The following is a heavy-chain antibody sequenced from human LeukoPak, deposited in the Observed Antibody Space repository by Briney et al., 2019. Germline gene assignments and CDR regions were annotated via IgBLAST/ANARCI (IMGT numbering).Heavy chain of an antibody. J-gene: IGHJ1*01. D-gene: IGHD3-3*01. CDR1: GGSFSGYY. CDR2: INHSGST. CDR3: ASKTIFGVVIILEYFQH. Sequence: SETLSLTCAVYGGSFSGYYWSWIRQPPGKGLEWIGEINHSGSTNYNPSLKSRVTISVDTSKNQLSLKLSSVTAADTAVYYCASKTIFGVVIILEYFQHWGQGTLVTVSS. V-gene: IGHV4-34*01.